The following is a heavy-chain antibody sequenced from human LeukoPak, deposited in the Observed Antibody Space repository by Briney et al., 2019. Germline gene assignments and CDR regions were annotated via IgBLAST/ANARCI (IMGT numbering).Heavy chain of an antibody. J-gene: IGHJ3*02. CDR1: GYTFTSYG. Sequence: ASVKVSCKASGYTFTSYGISWVRQAPGQGLEWMGWISAYNGNTNYAQKLQGRVTMTTDTPTSTAYMELRSLRSDDTAVYYCARGPYYYDSSGYYPGAFDIWGQGTMVTVSS. CDR3: ARGPYYYDSSGYYPGAFDI. CDR2: ISAYNGNT. D-gene: IGHD3-22*01. V-gene: IGHV1-18*01.